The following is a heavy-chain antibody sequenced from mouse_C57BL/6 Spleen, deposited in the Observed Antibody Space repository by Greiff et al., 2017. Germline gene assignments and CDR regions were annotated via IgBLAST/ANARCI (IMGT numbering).Heavy chain of an antibody. V-gene: IGHV1-82*01. CDR1: GYAFSSSW. CDR2: LYPGDGDT. J-gene: IGHJ2*01. CDR3: ARPEIESRFDY. Sequence: VQLQQSGPELVKPGASVKISCKASGYAFSSSWMNWVKQRPGKGLEWIGRLYPGDGDTNYNGKFKGKATLPADKSSSTAYMQLSSLTSEDSAVYFCARPEIESRFDYWRQGTTLTVSS.